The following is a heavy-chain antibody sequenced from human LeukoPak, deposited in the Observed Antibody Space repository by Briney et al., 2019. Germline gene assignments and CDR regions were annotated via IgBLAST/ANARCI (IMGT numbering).Heavy chain of an antibody. D-gene: IGHD2-15*01. Sequence: ASVKVSCKASGYTLTSYGISWVRQAPGQGLEWMGWISAYNGNTNYAQKLQGRVTMTTDTSTSTAYMELRSLRSDDTAVYYCARDSGIVVVVAATSGGDYWGQGTLVTVSS. CDR3: ARDSGIVVVVAATSGGDY. V-gene: IGHV1-18*01. CDR2: ISAYNGNT. J-gene: IGHJ4*02. CDR1: GYTLTSYG.